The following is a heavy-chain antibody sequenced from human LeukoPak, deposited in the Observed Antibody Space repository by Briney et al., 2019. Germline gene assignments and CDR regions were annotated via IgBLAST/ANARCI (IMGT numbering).Heavy chain of an antibody. V-gene: IGHV3-23*01. CDR1: GFTFSSYT. CDR3: AKEGGSRGYFDY. Sequence: PGGSLRLSCAASGFTFSSYTMSWVRQAPGKRLEWVSAISGSGGSTYYADSVKGRFTISRDNSKNTLYLQMNSLRAEDTAVYYCAKEGGSRGYFDYWGQGTLVTVSS. J-gene: IGHJ4*02. D-gene: IGHD3-10*01. CDR2: ISGSGGST.